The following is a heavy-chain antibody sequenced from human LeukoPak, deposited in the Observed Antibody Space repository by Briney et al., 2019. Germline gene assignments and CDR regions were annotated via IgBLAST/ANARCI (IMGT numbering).Heavy chain of an antibody. J-gene: IGHJ5*02. D-gene: IGHD6-13*01. Sequence: ASVKVSCKASGGTFSSYAISWVRQAPGQGLEWMGGIIPIFGTANYAQKFQGRVTITTDESTSTAYMELSSLRSEDTAVYYCASVAAAGIIWFDPWGQGALVTVSS. V-gene: IGHV1-69*05. CDR3: ASVAAAGIIWFDP. CDR1: GGTFSSYA. CDR2: IIPIFGTA.